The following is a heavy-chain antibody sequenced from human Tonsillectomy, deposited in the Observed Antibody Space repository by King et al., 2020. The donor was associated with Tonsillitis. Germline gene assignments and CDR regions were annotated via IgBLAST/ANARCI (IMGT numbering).Heavy chain of an antibody. CDR3: GRDFLTGPIDY. D-gene: IGHD7-27*01. Sequence: VQLVESGGGVVQPGRSLRLSCEASGCSFTIYGIHWVRQPPGKGLEWVAIIWSDGTKKYSGDSVKGRFTISRDNSNNMVYLQINSLRVEDTAIYYCGRDFLTGPIDYWGQGTLVTVSS. CDR2: IWSDGTKK. J-gene: IGHJ4*02. V-gene: IGHV3-33*01. CDR1: GCSFTIYG.